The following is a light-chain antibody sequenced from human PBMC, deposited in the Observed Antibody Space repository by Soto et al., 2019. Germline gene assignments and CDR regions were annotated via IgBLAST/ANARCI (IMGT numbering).Light chain of an antibody. J-gene: IGLJ1*01. CDR3: QSHDTSLSGYV. CDR1: SSNIGAGYD. Sequence: QSVLTQPPSVSGAPGQRVTISCTGSSSNIGAGYDVHWYQQLPGTAPKLLIYGNTNRPSGVPDRFSGSKSGTSASLAITGLQADDEADYYCQSHDTSLSGYVFGTGTKLTVL. CDR2: GNT. V-gene: IGLV1-40*01.